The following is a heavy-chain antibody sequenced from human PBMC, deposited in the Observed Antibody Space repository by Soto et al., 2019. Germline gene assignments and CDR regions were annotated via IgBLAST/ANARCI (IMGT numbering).Heavy chain of an antibody. CDR3: ARDQEAGSFFPYYYGMDV. CDR1: GFTFSSYE. D-gene: IGHD6-13*01. Sequence: GALRLSCATSGFTFSSYEMNWVRQAPGKGLEWVSYISSSGSTIYYADSVKGRFTISRDNAKNSLYLQMDSLRAEDTAVYYCARDQEAGSFFPYYYGMDVWGQGTTVTVSS. J-gene: IGHJ6*02. V-gene: IGHV3-48*03. CDR2: ISSSGSTI.